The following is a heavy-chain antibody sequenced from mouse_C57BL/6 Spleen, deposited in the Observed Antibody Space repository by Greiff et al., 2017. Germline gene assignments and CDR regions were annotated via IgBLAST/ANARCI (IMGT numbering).Heavy chain of an antibody. D-gene: IGHD2-4*01. CDR2: ISSGSSTI. V-gene: IGHV5-17*01. J-gene: IGHJ3*01. CDR3: ARGDDYSWFAY. Sequence: EVQRVESGGGLVKPGGSLKLSCAASGFTFSDYGMHWVRQAPEKGLEWVAYISSGSSTIYYADTVKGRFTISRDNAKKTLCLQMTRLRSEDTAMYYCARGDDYSWFAYWGQGTLVTVSA. CDR1: GFTFSDYG.